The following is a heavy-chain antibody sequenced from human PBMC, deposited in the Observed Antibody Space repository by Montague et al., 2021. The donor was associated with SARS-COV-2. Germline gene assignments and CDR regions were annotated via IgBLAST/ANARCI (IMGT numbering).Heavy chain of an antibody. CDR1: GFTFSSYG. J-gene: IGHJ3*01. CDR3: AKEGVVVGADGFDY. V-gene: IGHV3-23*01. CDR2: ISTTGANT. Sequence: SLRLSCAASGFTFSSYGMNRVRQAPGKGLEWVSAISTTGANTYYAGSVKGRFTISRDNSKNTLYLQLNSLRDEDTAVYYCAKEGVVVGADGFDYWGQGTMVIASS. D-gene: IGHD3-22*01.